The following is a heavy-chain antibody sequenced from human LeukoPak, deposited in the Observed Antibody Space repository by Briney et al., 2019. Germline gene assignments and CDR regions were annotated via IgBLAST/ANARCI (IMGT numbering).Heavy chain of an antibody. Sequence: SQTLSLTCTVSGGSISSGGYYWSWIRQHPGTGLEWIGYIYYSGSTYYNPSLKSRVTISVDTSKNQFSLKLSSVTAADTAVYYCAREAPQLRFDYYCGMDVWGQGTTVTVSS. CDR3: AREAPQLRFDYYCGMDV. J-gene: IGHJ6*02. D-gene: IGHD3-10*01. CDR2: IYYSGST. V-gene: IGHV4-31*03. CDR1: GGSISSGGYY.